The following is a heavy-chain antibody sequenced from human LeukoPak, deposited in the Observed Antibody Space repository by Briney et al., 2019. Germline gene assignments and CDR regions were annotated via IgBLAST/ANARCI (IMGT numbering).Heavy chain of an antibody. J-gene: IGHJ4*02. V-gene: IGHV4-34*01. D-gene: IGHD6-19*01. Sequence: SETLSLTCAVYGVSFSGYYWSWIRQPPGKGLEWIGEINHSGSTNYNPSLKSRVTISVDTSKNQFSLKLSSVTAADTAVYYCARGLPTIAVAGLFDYWGQGTLATVSS. CDR3: ARGLPTIAVAGLFDY. CDR2: INHSGST. CDR1: GVSFSGYY.